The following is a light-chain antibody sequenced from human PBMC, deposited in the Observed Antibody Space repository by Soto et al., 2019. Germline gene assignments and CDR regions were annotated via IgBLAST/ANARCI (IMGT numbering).Light chain of an antibody. V-gene: IGLV1-47*01. CDR1: SSNIGSNY. CDR2: RNN. Sequence: QSVLTQPTSASGTPGQRVSISCSGSSSNIGSNYVYWYQQLPGTAPKLLIYRNNQRPSGVPDRFSGSKSGTSASLAISGLRSEDEGDYSCATWDDSLSGWVFGGGTKLTVL. CDR3: ATWDDSLSGWV. J-gene: IGLJ3*02.